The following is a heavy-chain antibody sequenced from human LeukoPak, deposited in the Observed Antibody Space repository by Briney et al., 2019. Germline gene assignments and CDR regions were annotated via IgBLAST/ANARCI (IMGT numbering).Heavy chain of an antibody. V-gene: IGHV3-43*02. CDR3: AKASVPARLYYFDY. Sequence: GGSLRLSCAASGFTFDDFAMHWARQAPGKGLEWVSLITGDGGSTFYADSVKGRFTISRDNSKTSLYLQMNSLRTEDTALYYCAKASVPARLYYFDYWGQGTLVTVSS. J-gene: IGHJ4*02. CDR1: GFTFDDFA. D-gene: IGHD6-6*01. CDR2: ITGDGGST.